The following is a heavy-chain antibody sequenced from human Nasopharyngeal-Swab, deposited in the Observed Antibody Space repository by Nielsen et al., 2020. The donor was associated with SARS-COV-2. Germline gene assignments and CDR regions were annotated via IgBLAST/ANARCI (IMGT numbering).Heavy chain of an antibody. CDR3: AHLGYCSSASCLGKYFHH. CDR2: IKNKDDGTT. Sequence: GGSLRLSCAASGLTFSNAWMSWVRQAPGKGLEWVGRIKNKDDGTTAYAAPVKGRFTISRDDSSNTVHLQMDSLKTDDTAVYYCAHLGYCSSASCLGKYFHHWGQGTLVTVSS. J-gene: IGHJ1*01. V-gene: IGHV3-15*01. D-gene: IGHD2-2*01. CDR1: GLTFSNAW.